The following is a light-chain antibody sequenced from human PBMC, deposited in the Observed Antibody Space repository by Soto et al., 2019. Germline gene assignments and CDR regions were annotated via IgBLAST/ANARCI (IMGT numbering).Light chain of an antibody. J-gene: IGKJ5*01. Sequence: EIVMTQSPATLSVSPGERATLSCRASHSVNRRVAWYPQNPGQTPRLLIYDASNSATGIPASFRGSGSGTDVTLTISRLEPEDFAVYYCQRRSTWPLFGRGTRLEIK. CDR2: DAS. CDR1: HSVNRR. CDR3: QRRSTWPL. V-gene: IGKV3-11*01.